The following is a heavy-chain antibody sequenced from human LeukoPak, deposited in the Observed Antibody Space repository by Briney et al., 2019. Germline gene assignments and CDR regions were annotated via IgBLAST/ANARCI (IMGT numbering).Heavy chain of an antibody. CDR3: ARLTGANSPGWFDP. CDR1: GGSISGYY. CDR2: IYSSGTT. D-gene: IGHD4/OR15-4a*01. V-gene: IGHV4-59*08. J-gene: IGHJ5*02. Sequence: SETLSLTCTVSGGSISGYYWSWIRQPPGNGLEDIGYIYSSGTTNYISSLKSRITISVDTPKNQFYLELRSVTAADTAVYYCARLTGANSPGWFDPWGQGIHVTVSS.